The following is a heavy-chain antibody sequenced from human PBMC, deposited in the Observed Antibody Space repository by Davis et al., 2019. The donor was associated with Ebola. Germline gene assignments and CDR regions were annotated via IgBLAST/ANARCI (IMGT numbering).Heavy chain of an antibody. J-gene: IGHJ4*02. Sequence: SETLSLTCAVYGGSFSGNYWSWIRQPPGKGLEWIGEINHSGSTNYNPSLKSRVTISVDTSKNQFSLKLSSVTAADTAVYYCARGNSGYYFDYWGQGTLVTVSS. CDR2: INHSGST. V-gene: IGHV4-34*01. CDR1: GGSFSGNY. CDR3: ARGNSGYYFDY. D-gene: IGHD1-7*01.